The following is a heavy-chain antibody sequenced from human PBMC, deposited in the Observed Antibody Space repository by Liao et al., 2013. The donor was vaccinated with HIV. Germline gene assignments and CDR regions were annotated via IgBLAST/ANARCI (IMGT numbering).Heavy chain of an antibody. D-gene: IGHD3-22*01. CDR3: ARGKAGSSDYYDYFDY. Sequence: QVQLQQWGAGLLKPSETLSLTCAVYGGSFSGYYWSWIRQPPREGAWSGLGKVNHSGSTSYNPSLKSRVTISLDTSKTQFSVKLSSVTAADTAVYYCARGKAGSSDYYDYFDYWGQGTLVTVSS. CDR1: GGSFSGYY. CDR2: VNHSGST. V-gene: IGHV4-34*01. J-gene: IGHJ4*02.